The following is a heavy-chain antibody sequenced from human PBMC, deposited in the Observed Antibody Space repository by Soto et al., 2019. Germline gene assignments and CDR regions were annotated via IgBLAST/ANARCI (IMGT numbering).Heavy chain of an antibody. V-gene: IGHV3-30*03. D-gene: IGHD3-3*01. Sequence: GGSLRLSCAASGFTFSSYGMHWVRQAPGKGLEWVAVISYDGSNKYYADSVKGRFTISRDNSKNTLYLQMNSLRAEDTAVYYYARDRYDFWSGYYYYYYGMDVWGQGTTVTVSS. J-gene: IGHJ6*02. CDR2: ISYDGSNK. CDR3: ARDRYDFWSGYYYYYYGMDV. CDR1: GFTFSSYG.